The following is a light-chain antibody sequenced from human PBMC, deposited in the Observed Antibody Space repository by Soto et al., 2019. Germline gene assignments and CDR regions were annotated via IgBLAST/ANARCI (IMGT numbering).Light chain of an antibody. CDR1: QSISSY. Sequence: DIQMTQSPSSLSASVGDRVTITCRASQSISSYLNWYQQKPGKAPKLLIYAASSLQSEVPSRFRGSGSETDFTLTISSLQPEDFAPYSCQQSYSTPRTFGQATQLEIK. CDR3: QQSYSTPRT. J-gene: IGKJ2*01. V-gene: IGKV1-39*01. CDR2: AAS.